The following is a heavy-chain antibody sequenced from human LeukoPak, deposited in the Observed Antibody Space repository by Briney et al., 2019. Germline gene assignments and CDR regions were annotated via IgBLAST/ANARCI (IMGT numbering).Heavy chain of an antibody. J-gene: IGHJ4*02. D-gene: IGHD1-26*01. V-gene: IGHV3-66*01. CDR3: VRVRYSGSWFPVPNFDC. CDR1: GVTVSGSY. Sequence: GGSLRLSCAASGVTVSGSYMSWVRQAPGKGLEWVSVIYTSGDTYYADSVKGRFTISRDSSKNTLYLRMNTLRTEDKAVYYCVRVRYSGSWFPVPNFDCWGQGTLVTVSS. CDR2: IYTSGDT.